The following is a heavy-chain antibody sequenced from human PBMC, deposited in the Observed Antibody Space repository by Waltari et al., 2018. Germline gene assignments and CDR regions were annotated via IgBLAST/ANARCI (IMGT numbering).Heavy chain of an antibody. CDR2: IYHSGCT. D-gene: IGHD2-15*01. J-gene: IGHJ4*02. Sequence: QVQLQESGPGLVKPSETLSLTCAVSGYSISSGYYWGWIRPPPGKGLEWIGSIYHSGCTYYHPSLKSRVTISLDTSKNQFSLKLSAVTAADTAVYYCASYGGNLYYVDYWGQGTLVTVSS. CDR3: ASYGGNLYYVDY. CDR1: GYSISSGYY. V-gene: IGHV4-38-2*01.